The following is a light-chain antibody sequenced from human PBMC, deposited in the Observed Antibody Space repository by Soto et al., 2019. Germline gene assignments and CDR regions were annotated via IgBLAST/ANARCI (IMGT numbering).Light chain of an antibody. V-gene: IGKV1-5*01. CDR2: DAY. J-gene: IGKJ4*01. Sequence: DIQMTQSPSTLSASVGDRVTITCRASQSISSWLAWYQQKPGKAHKLLIYDAYNLESGVPSRFSGSGSGTDFTLTISCLQSEDFATYYCKQYYSFPLTFGGGTKVDI. CDR3: KQYYSFPLT. CDR1: QSISSW.